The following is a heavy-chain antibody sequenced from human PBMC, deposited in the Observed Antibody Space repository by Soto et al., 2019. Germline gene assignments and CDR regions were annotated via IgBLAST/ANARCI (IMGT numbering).Heavy chain of an antibody. CDR3: ARGYGDTVTYYYYSLDV. D-gene: IGHD4-17*01. Sequence: TMRLTWTVSWGSSSNVGDCCSRIRQHPGKGLEWIGYIYYSGSTYYNPSLKSRVTISVDTSKNQFSLKLSSVTAADTAVYYCARGYGDTVTYYYYSLDVWGKGPTVTVS. CDR1: WGSSSNVGDC. J-gene: IGHJ6*03. V-gene: IGHV4-31*02. CDR2: IYYSGST.